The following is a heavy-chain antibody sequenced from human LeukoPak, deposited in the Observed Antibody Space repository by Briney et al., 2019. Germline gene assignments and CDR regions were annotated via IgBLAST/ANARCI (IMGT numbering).Heavy chain of an antibody. V-gene: IGHV3-66*04. CDR2: IYSGGST. CDR3: ARRTTMVDYYYYYYYMDV. D-gene: IGHD4/OR15-4a*01. CDR1: GFTVSSNY. Sequence: GGSLRLSCAASGFTVSSNYMSWVRQAPGKGLEWASVIYSGGSTYYADSVKGRFTISRDNSKNTLYLQMNSLRAENTAVYYCARRTTMVDYYYYYYYMDVWGKGTTVTISS. J-gene: IGHJ6*03.